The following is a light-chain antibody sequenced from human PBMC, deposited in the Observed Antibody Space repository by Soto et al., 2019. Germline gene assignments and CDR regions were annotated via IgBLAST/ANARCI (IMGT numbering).Light chain of an antibody. Sequence: EIVLTQSPGTLSLSPGERATLSCRASQSVSSSYLAWYQQKPGQAPRLLMYDASSRATGIPDRFSGSGSGTDFTLTISRLEPEDFAVYYCQQDGYSPYTFGQGTKLEIK. J-gene: IGKJ2*01. V-gene: IGKV3-20*01. CDR1: QSVSSSY. CDR2: DAS. CDR3: QQDGYSPYT.